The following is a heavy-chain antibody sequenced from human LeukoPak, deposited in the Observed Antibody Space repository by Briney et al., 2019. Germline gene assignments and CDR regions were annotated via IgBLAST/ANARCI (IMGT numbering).Heavy chain of an antibody. V-gene: IGHV1-46*01. D-gene: IGHD4-17*01. CDR2: INPSDGST. Sequence: GASVTVSFKASGFAFTNFYMHCVRQAPGQGLQWVGLINPSDGSTSYAQNFQGRVTMTRDTSTSTVYMELSSLKSEDTAVYYCARGGYGDFDDGLDIWGQGTMVTVSS. CDR1: GFAFTNFY. CDR3: ARGGYGDFDDGLDI. J-gene: IGHJ3*02.